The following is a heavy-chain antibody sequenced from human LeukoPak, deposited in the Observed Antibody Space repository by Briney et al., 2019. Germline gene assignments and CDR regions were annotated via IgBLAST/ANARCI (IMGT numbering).Heavy chain of an antibody. CDR3: ARGPYYYDCPYFYH. V-gene: IGHV4-31*03. J-gene: IGHJ4*02. Sequence: PSETLSLTCTVSGGFISSGGYYWSWIRQHPGKGLEWIGYIYYSGSTYYNPSLKSRVTISVDTSKNQFSLKLSSVIAADTAVYYCARGPYYYDCPYFYHWGQGTLVTVSS. CDR1: GGFISSGGYY. CDR2: IYYSGST. D-gene: IGHD3-22*01.